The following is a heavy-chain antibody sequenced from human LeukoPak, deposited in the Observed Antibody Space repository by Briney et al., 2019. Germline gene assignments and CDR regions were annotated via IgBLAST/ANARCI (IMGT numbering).Heavy chain of an antibody. D-gene: IGHD7-27*01. Sequence: GGSLRLSCAASGFTFDDYSMSWVRQAPGKGLEWVSGINWNGGSTGYADSVKGRFTISRDNAKNSLYLQMNSLRVEDTALYYCARVNWAIKGFDYWGQGTLVTVSS. CDR3: ARVNWAIKGFDY. J-gene: IGHJ4*02. CDR2: INWNGGST. CDR1: GFTFDDYS. V-gene: IGHV3-20*04.